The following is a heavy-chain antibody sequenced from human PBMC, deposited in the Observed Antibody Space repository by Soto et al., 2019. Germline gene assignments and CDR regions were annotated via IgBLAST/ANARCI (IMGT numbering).Heavy chain of an antibody. CDR1: GGTFSSYT. CDR2: IIPILGIA. Sequence: QVQLVQSGAEVKKPGSSVKVSCKASGGTFSSYTISWVRQAPGQGLEWMGRIIPILGIANYAQKFQGRVTITADKSXXTXYXXLSSLRSEDTAVYYCATYGSGSHTFNPYYYYGMDVWGQGTTVTVSS. J-gene: IGHJ6*02. V-gene: IGHV1-69*02. D-gene: IGHD3-10*01. CDR3: ATYGSGSHTFNPYYYYGMDV.